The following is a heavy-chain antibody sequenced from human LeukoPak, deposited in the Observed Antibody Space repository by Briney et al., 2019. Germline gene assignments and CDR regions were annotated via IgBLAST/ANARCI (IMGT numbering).Heavy chain of an antibody. CDR1: GESLNGHY. J-gene: IGHJ5*02. CDR3: AKNGQSGFSFDP. V-gene: IGHV4-34*01. D-gene: IGHD1-26*01. Sequence: PSETLSLTCAVYGESLNGHYWSGIRQSPGKGLEWIGEGSERGGTKFNPSLKSRVTISADTSKNQFSLKLSSVTAADTAVYHCAKNGQSGFSFDPWGRGTLVTVSS. CDR2: GSERGGT.